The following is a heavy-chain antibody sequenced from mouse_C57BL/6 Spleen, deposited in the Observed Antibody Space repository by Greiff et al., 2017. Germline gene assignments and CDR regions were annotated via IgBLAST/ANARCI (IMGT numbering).Heavy chain of an antibody. J-gene: IGHJ4*01. CDR1: GYTFTSYW. CDR3: ARVGSSYGYAMDY. V-gene: IGHV1-69*01. D-gene: IGHD1-1*01. Sequence: QVQLQQPGAELVMPGASVKLSCKASGYTFTSYWMHWVKQRPGQGLEWIGEIDPSDSYTNYNQKFKGKSTLTVDKSSSTAYMQLSSLTSEDSAVYYCARVGSSYGYAMDYWGQGTSVTVSS. CDR2: IDPSDSYT.